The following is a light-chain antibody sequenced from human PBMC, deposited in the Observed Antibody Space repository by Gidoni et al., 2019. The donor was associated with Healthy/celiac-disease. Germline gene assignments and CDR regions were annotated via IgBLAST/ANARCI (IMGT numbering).Light chain of an antibody. CDR3: QQYGSSPMCS. CDR1: QSVSSSY. V-gene: IGKV3-20*01. J-gene: IGKJ2*04. CDR2: GAS. Sequence: TALTQSPGTLSLSPGERATLSSRASQSVSSSYLAWYQQKPGQAPRLLIYGASSRATGIPDRFSGSGSGTDFTLTISRLEPEDFAVYYCQQYGSSPMCSFGQGTKLEIK.